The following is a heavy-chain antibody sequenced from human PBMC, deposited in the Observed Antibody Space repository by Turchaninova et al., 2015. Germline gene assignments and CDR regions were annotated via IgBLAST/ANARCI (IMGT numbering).Heavy chain of an antibody. J-gene: IGHJ4*02. V-gene: IGHV4-34*01. CDR2: INHGGTT. D-gene: IGHD6-6*01. CDR1: GGSLGGYY. CDR3: VSSSHSSSACSKLCY. Sequence: QVQLQQWGAGLLKPSETLSRTCAGYGGSLGGYYWSWFRRSPGKGREWIGEINHGGTTNYNPSRKSRVTMSVDTSKHQFSLKVRSVTAADTATYYCVSSSHSSSACSKLCYWGQGTLVTVSS.